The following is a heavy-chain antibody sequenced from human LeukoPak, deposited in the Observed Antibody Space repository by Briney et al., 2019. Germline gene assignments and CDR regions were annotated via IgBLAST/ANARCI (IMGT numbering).Heavy chain of an antibody. V-gene: IGHV3-11*01. Sequence: KPGGSLRLSCAASGFSFSDYYMSWIRQAPGKGLEWVSYISSSGSVMYYADSVKGRFTISRDNAKKSLYLQMNSLRADDTAIYYCARLKTGTFDYWGQGTLVTVSS. CDR1: GFSFSDYY. J-gene: IGHJ4*02. CDR2: ISSSGSVM. CDR3: ARLKTGTFDY. D-gene: IGHD1-7*01.